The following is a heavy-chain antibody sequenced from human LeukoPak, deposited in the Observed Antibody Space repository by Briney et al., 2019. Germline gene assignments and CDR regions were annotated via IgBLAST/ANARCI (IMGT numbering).Heavy chain of an antibody. CDR3: ARDPFYFDY. Sequence: ASVKVSCKASGYPFTTYTINWVRQAPGQGLEWMGWINTSTGNPTYAQGFTGRFVFSLDTSVSTAYLQISSLKAEDTAVYYCARDPFYFDYWGQGTLVIVSS. J-gene: IGHJ4*02. CDR2: INTSTGNP. V-gene: IGHV7-4-1*02. CDR1: GYPFTTYT.